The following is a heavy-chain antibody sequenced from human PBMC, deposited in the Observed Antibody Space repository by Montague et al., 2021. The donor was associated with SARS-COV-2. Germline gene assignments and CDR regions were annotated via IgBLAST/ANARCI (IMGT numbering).Heavy chain of an antibody. CDR2: IKQDGSEK. D-gene: IGHD5-24*01. Sequence: SLRLSCAASGFTFSSYWMSWVRQAPGKGLEWVANIKQDGSEKYXXXSXXXRFTISRDNAKNSLYLQMNSLRAEDTAVYYCARLGLQLLGGHYFDYWGQGTLVTVSS. CDR3: ARLGLQLLGGHYFDY. CDR1: GFTFSSYW. J-gene: IGHJ4*02. V-gene: IGHV3-7*01.